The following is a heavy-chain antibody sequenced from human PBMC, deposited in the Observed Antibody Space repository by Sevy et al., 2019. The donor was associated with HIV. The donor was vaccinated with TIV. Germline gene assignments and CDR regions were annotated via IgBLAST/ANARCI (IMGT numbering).Heavy chain of an antibody. CDR3: ARDAARVIVPTAGFDS. J-gene: IGHJ5*01. V-gene: IGHV3-33*01. Sequence: GGSLRLSCVASGFTFKSFSMHWVRQAPGKVLEWVAAMWYDGRTERYADSVQGRFTISRDNSKKTLFLQMNSLRDEDTAIYYCARDAARVIVPTAGFDSWGQGTLVTVSS. D-gene: IGHD6-6*01. CDR1: GFTFKSFS. CDR2: MWYDGRTE.